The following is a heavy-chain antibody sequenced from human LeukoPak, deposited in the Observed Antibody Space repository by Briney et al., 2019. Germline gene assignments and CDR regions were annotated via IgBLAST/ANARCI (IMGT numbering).Heavy chain of an antibody. D-gene: IGHD5-18*01. V-gene: IGHV3-66*04. Sequence: PGGSLRLSCAASGFTVSSNYMSWVRQAPGKGLEWVSVIYSGGSTYYADSVKGRFTISRDNSKNTLYLQMNSLRAEDTAVYYCARRLIQLWSSYFDYWGQGTLVTVSS. J-gene: IGHJ4*02. CDR3: ARRLIQLWSSYFDY. CDR2: IYSGGST. CDR1: GFTVSSNY.